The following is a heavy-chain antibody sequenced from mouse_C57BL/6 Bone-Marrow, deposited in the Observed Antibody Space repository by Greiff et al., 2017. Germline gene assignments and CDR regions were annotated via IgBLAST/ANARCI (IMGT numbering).Heavy chain of an antibody. Sequence: EVQLQQSGPELVKPGASVKISCKASGYTFTDYYMHWVKQSPGKSLEWIGDINPNNGGTSYNQKFKGKATLTVDKSSSTAYMERRSLTSEDSAVYYCAKNYGSSLVDFDYWGQGTTLTVSS. D-gene: IGHD1-1*01. CDR2: INPNNGGT. CDR1: GYTFTDYY. CDR3: AKNYGSSLVDFDY. V-gene: IGHV1-26*01. J-gene: IGHJ2*01.